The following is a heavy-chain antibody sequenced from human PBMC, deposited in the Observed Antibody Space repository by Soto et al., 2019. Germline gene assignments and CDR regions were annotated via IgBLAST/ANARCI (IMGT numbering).Heavy chain of an antibody. CDR2: ISGSGGST. V-gene: IGHV3-23*01. D-gene: IGHD4-17*01. CDR1: GFTFSSYA. Sequence: EVQLLESGGGLVQPGGTLRLSCAASGFTFSSYAMSWVRQAPGKGLEWVSAISGSGGSTYYADSVKGRFTISRDNSKNTLYLQMNSLRAEDTAVYYCAKDPSVNYGGNRNWFDPWGQGTLVTVSS. CDR3: AKDPSVNYGGNRNWFDP. J-gene: IGHJ5*02.